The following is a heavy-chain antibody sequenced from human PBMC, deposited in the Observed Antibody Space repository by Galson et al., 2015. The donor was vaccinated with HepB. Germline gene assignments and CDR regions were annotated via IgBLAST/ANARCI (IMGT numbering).Heavy chain of an antibody. CDR2: ISYDGSNK. Sequence: SLRLSCAASGFTFSSYAMHWVRQAPGKGLEWVAVISYDGSNKYYADSVKGRFTISGDNSKNTLYLQMNSLRAEDTAVYYCARAVWIAAAGILGHFDYWGQGTLVTVSS. CDR3: ARAVWIAAAGILGHFDY. D-gene: IGHD6-13*01. V-gene: IGHV3-30-3*01. CDR1: GFTFSSYA. J-gene: IGHJ4*02.